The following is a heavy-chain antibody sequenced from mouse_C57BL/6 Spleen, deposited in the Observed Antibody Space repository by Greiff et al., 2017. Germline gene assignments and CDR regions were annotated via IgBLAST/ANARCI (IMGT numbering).Heavy chain of an antibody. CDR1: GYTFTDYE. J-gene: IGHJ2*01. D-gene: IGHD2-4*01. Sequence: VQLQQSGAELVRPGASVTLSCKASGYTFTDYEMHWVKQTPVHGLEWIGAIDPETGGTAYNQKFTGKAILTADKSSSTAYMELRSLTSEDSAVYYCTRNDYCFDYWGQGTTLTVSS. V-gene: IGHV1-15*01. CDR2: IDPETGGT. CDR3: TRNDYCFDY.